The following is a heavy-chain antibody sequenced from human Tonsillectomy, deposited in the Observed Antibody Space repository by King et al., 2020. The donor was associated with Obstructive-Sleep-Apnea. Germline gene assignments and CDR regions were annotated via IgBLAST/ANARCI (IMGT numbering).Heavy chain of an antibody. CDR1: GYTFTSYD. CDR3: ARVGRYGDYFDY. CDR2: MNPNSGNT. J-gene: IGHJ4*02. V-gene: IGHV1-8*01. Sequence: QLVQSGAEVKKPGASVKVSCKASGYTFTSYDVNWVRQATGQGLEWMGWMNPNSGNTGYEQKFQGRVTMTRNTSISTAHMELSSLRSEDTAVYYCARVGRYGDYFDYWGQGTLVTVSS. D-gene: IGHD4-17*01.